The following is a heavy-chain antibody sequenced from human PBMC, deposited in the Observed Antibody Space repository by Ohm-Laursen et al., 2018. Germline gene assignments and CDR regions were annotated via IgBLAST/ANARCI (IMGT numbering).Heavy chain of an antibody. CDR2: IYYSGST. V-gene: IGHV4-59*12. CDR1: GGSISSYY. J-gene: IGHJ4*02. Sequence: SETLSLTCTVSGGSISSYYWSWIRQPPGKGLEWIGYIYYSGSTNYNPSLKSRVTISVDTSKNLFSLKLSSVSAADTAVYYCARGPTITYCDYWGQGTLVTVSS. CDR3: ARGPTITYCDY. D-gene: IGHD3-16*01.